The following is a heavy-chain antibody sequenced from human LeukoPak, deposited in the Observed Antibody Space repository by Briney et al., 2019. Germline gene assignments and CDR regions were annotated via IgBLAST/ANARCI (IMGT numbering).Heavy chain of an antibody. D-gene: IGHD2-15*01. J-gene: IGHJ5*02. V-gene: IGHV1-69*13. CDR1: GGTFSSYA. CDR3: ASCSGGSCYWFDP. CDR2: IIPIFGTA. Sequence: SVKVSCKASGGTFSSYAISWVRQAPGQGLEWIGGIIPIFGTANYAQKFQGRVTITADESTSTAYMELSSLRSEDTAVYYCASCSGGSCYWFDPWGQGTLVTVSS.